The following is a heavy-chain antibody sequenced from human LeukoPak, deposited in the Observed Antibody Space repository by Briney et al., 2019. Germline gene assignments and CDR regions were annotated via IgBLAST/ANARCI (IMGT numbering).Heavy chain of an antibody. CDR1: GGSISSCNW. CDR3: AREAAENDYVWGSYRRFDY. D-gene: IGHD3-16*02. CDR2: IYHSGSA. J-gene: IGHJ4*02. V-gene: IGHV4-4*02. Sequence: SGTLSLTCAVSGGSISSCNWWSWVRQPPGKGLEWIGEIYHSGSANYNPSLKSRVTISVDKSKNQFSLKLSSVTAADTAVYYCAREAAENDYVWGSYRRFDYWGQGTLVTVSS.